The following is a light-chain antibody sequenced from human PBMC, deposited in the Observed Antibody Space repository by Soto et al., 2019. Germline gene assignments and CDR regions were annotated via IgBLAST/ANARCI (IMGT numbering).Light chain of an antibody. CDR1: QSVRSY. V-gene: IGKV3-15*01. J-gene: IGKJ1*01. CDR2: GAS. CDR3: QQYDNWPQP. Sequence: EIVMTQSPATLSVSPGERATLSCGASQSVRSYLAWYQQKPGQAPRLLIHGASTRAPGIPARFSGSGSGTDFTLTISSLQSEDFAVYYCQQYDNWPQPFGQGTKVDI.